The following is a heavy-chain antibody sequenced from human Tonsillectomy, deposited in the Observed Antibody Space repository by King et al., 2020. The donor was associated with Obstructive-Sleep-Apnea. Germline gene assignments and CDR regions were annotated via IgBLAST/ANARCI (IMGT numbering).Heavy chain of an antibody. D-gene: IGHD2-15*01. CDR1: GFTFSNAW. Sequence: VQLVESGGGFVKPGGSLRLSCVASGFTFSNAWLTWVRQAPGNGLEWVGRIKSKVNGETTDYAAPVKGRFSISRDDSTNRLYLQMNSLKPEDSAVYYCTSGVASTSDSWGQGTQVTVSS. J-gene: IGHJ4*02. CDR3: TSGVASTSDS. V-gene: IGHV3-15*01. CDR2: IKSKVNGETT.